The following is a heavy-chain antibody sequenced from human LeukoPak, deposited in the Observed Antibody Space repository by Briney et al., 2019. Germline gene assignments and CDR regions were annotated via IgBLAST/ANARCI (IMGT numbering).Heavy chain of an antibody. Sequence: PGGSLRLSCAASGFTFSSYGMNWVRQAPGKGLEWVSSISSSSSYIYYADSVKGRFTISRDNAKNSLYLQMNSLRAEDTAVYYCAREGNLKLRYFDWLPTSMDVWGQGTTVTVSS. D-gene: IGHD3-9*01. J-gene: IGHJ6*02. CDR2: ISSSSSYI. V-gene: IGHV3-21*01. CDR1: GFTFSSYG. CDR3: AREGNLKLRYFDWLPTSMDV.